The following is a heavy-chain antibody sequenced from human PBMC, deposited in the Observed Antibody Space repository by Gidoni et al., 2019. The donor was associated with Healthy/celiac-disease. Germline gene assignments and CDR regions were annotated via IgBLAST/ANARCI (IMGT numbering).Heavy chain of an antibody. J-gene: IGHJ2*01. CDR3: ARGRNCGGDCYLYFDL. Sequence: QVQLVQSAAEVRKPGSSVKVSFKASGGTLSSYTISCVRYAPGQGLAWMGRIIPILSIANYEQKFKGRVTMTADKSTSTAYMELSSLRSEDTAVYYCARGRNCGGDCYLYFDLWGRGTLVTVSS. CDR2: IIPILSIA. CDR1: GGTLSSYT. D-gene: IGHD2-21*02. V-gene: IGHV1-69*02.